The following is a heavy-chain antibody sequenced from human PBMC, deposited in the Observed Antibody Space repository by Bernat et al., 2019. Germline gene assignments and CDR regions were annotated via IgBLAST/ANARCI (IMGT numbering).Heavy chain of an antibody. V-gene: IGHV3-48*03. CDR1: GFTFSSYE. D-gene: IGHD6-19*01. J-gene: IGHJ5*02. Sequence: EVQLVESGGGLVQPGGSLRLSCAASGFTFSSYEMNWVRQAPGKGLEWVSYISSSGGNTYYADSVKGRFTSSRDNTMNSLYLQLNGLRAEDTAVYYCASRIAVTGSWRGSWGQGTLVTVSS. CDR2: ISSSGGNT. CDR3: ASRIAVTGSWRGS.